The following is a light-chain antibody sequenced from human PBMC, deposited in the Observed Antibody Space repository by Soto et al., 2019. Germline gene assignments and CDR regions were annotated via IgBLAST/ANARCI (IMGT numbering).Light chain of an antibody. CDR2: EVS. Sequence: QSALTQPASVPGSPGQSITISCTGTSSDVGGYNYVSWYQQHPGKAPKLMIYEVSNRPSGVSNRFSGSKSGNTASLTISGLQAEDEADYYCSSYTTSSTIVVFGGGTKVTVL. J-gene: IGLJ2*01. CDR1: SSDVGGYNY. CDR3: SSYTTSSTIVV. V-gene: IGLV2-14*01.